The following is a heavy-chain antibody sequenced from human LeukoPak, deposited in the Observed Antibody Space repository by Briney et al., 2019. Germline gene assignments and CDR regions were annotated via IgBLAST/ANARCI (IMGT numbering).Heavy chain of an antibody. CDR3: AKDLRRSCSGGSCYSSDVFDY. CDR1: GFTFEDYA. V-gene: IGHV3-9*01. D-gene: IGHD2-15*01. Sequence: PGMSLTLSCAASGFTFEDYAMHWVRQAPGKGLEWGSGISWDSVSRGYADSVKGRFTISRENTKNSLYLQMSSLRAEDTALYYCAKDLRRSCSGGSCYSSDVFDYWGQGILVTVSS. J-gene: IGHJ4*02. CDR2: ISWDSVSR.